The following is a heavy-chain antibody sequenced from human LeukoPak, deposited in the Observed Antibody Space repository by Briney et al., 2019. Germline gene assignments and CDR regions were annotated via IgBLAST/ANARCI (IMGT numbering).Heavy chain of an antibody. CDR3: AKSGLNRFDY. CDR2: ISDGGGST. Sequence: TGGSLRLSCVASGFTFSSHAMSWVRQAPGKGLEWVSAISDGGGSTYYADSVKGRVTISRDNSKNTLSLQMNSLRAEDTAVYYCAKSGLNRFDYWGQGTLVTVSS. V-gene: IGHV3-23*01. J-gene: IGHJ4*02. CDR1: GFTFSSHA. D-gene: IGHD2-15*01.